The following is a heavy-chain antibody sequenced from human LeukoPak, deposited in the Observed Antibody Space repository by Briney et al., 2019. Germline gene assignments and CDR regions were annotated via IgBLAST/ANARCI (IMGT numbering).Heavy chain of an antibody. CDR2: IKGDESAR. CDR3: ARDVGGSLDY. V-gene: IGHV3-7*01. D-gene: IGHD1-26*01. CDR1: GFTFTTYW. Sequence: PGGSLRLSCAASGFTFTTYWMAWVRQAPGKGLEWVANIKGDESARHQADSVKGRFTISRDNTQNSAYLQMSSLRGEDTAVYYCARDVGGSLDYWGQGTLVTVSS. J-gene: IGHJ4*02.